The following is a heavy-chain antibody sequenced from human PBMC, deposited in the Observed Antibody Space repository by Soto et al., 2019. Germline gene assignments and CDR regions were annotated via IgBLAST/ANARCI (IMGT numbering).Heavy chain of an antibody. CDR1: GFTFSSYG. CDR3: ARDYVSGSYFDY. J-gene: IGHJ4*02. CDR2: IWYDGSNK. D-gene: IGHD1-26*01. V-gene: IGHV3-33*01. Sequence: QVQLVESGGGVVQPGRSLRLSCAASGFTFSSYGMHWVRQAPGKGLEWVAVIWYDGSNKYYADSVKGRFTISRDNSKNTLYLKMNSLRAEDTAVYYCARDYVSGSYFDYWGQGTLVTVSS.